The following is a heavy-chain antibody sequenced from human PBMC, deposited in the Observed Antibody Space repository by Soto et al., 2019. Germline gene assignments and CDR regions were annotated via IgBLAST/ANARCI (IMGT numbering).Heavy chain of an antibody. CDR2: ISYDGSNK. Sequence: QVQLVESGGGVVQPGRSLRLSCAASGFTFSSYAMHWVRQAPGKGLEWVAVISYDGSNKYYADSVKGRFTISRDNSKNTLYLQMNSRRAEDTAVYYCARDRKWQAGYFDLWGRGTLVTVSS. D-gene: IGHD2-8*01. CDR3: ARDRKWQAGYFDL. J-gene: IGHJ2*01. V-gene: IGHV3-30-3*01. CDR1: GFTFSSYA.